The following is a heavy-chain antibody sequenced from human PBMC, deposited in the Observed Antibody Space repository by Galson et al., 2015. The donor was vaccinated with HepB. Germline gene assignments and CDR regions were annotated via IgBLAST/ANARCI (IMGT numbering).Heavy chain of an antibody. CDR1: GFTFNDYA. Sequence: SLRLSCAASGFTFNDYAMHWVRQAPGKGLEWVSPVSWDGGTTFHADSVKGRFTISRDNSKNSLYLQMNNLRAEDTALYYCAKDGNRLWFGELVHYGMDVWGQGTPVTVSS. V-gene: IGHV3-43D*03. D-gene: IGHD3-10*01. CDR2: VSWDGGTT. J-gene: IGHJ6*02. CDR3: AKDGNRLWFGELVHYGMDV.